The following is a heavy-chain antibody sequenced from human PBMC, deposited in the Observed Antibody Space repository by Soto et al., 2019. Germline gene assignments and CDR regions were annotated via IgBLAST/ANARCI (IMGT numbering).Heavy chain of an antibody. Sequence: GGSLRLSCAASGFTFSKYGMHWVRQSPGKGLEWVALIWNDGIRKVYVDSVKGRFTISRDNSKNTLDLQMNNLRDEDTAVYYCARDDDNDANALDYWGPGTLVTVSS. CDR2: IWNDGIRK. CDR1: GFTFSKYG. V-gene: IGHV3-33*01. J-gene: IGHJ4*02. CDR3: ARDDDNDANALDY.